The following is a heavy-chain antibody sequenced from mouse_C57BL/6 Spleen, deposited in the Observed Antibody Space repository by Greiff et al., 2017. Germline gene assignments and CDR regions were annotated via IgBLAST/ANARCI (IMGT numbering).Heavy chain of an antibody. CDR3: ARGLEGAMDY. J-gene: IGHJ4*01. V-gene: IGHV1-52*01. CDR2: IDPSDSET. CDR1: GYTFTSYW. D-gene: IGHD2-2*01. Sequence: FKLQQPGAELVRPGSSVKLSCKASGYTFTSYWMHWVKQRPIQGLEWIGNIDPSDSETHYNQKFKDKATLTVDKSSSTAYMQLSSLTSEDSAVYYCARGLEGAMDYWGQGTSVTVSS.